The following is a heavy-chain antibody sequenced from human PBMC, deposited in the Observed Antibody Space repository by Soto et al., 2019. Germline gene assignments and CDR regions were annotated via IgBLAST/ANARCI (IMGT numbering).Heavy chain of an antibody. CDR2: IRSKAYGGTT. V-gene: IGHV3-49*04. D-gene: IGHD6-13*01. J-gene: IGHJ6*02. CDR1: GFTFGDYA. CDR3: TRGNEPAAGPDPYGMDV. Sequence: PGGSPRLSCTASGFTFGDYAMSWVRQAPGKGLEWVGFIRSKAYGGTTEYAASVKGRFTISRDDSKSIAYLQMNSLKTEDTAVYYCTRGNEPAAGPDPYGMDVWGQGTTVTVS.